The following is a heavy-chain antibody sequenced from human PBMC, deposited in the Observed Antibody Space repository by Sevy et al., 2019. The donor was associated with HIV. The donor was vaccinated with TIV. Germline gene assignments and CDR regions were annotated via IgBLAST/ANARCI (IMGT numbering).Heavy chain of an antibody. CDR1: GYTLTKLS. CDR2: IDPQDVKQ. Sequence: ASVKVSCKVSGYTLTKLSIDWVRQPPGKALEWMGDIDPQDVKQISSQRFQGRLTMTVDTSTDTAYMELSSLTSEDTAVYYGATVGLRECSGSSAYQGDWFDPWGQGTVVTVSS. D-gene: IGHD2-15*01. J-gene: IGHJ5*02. V-gene: IGHV1-24*01. CDR3: ATVGLRECSGSSAYQGDWFDP.